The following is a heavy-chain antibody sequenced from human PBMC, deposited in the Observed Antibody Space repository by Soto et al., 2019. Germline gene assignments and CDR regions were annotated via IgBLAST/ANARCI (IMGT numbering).Heavy chain of an antibody. CDR3: VRGPSHGAFEI. CDR1: GSTFSSYD. V-gene: IGHV3-30-3*01. J-gene: IGHJ3*02. Sequence: QVQLVESGGDVVQPGRSLRLSCAASGSTFSSYDIHWVRQAPGKGLEWVAHITPDGNRAYYADSVKGRFTVSKDNARNTVYLQVKSLRPEDTAVYHCVRGPSHGAFEIWGQVTLVTVSS. CDR2: ITPDGNRA.